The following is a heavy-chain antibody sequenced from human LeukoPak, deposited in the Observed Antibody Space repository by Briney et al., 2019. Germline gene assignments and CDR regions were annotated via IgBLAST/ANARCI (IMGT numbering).Heavy chain of an antibody. Sequence: GGSLRLSCAASGFTFSSYGMHWVRQAPGKGLEWVAVIWYDGSNKYYADSVKGRFTISRDNSKNTLYLQMNSLRAEDTAVYYRARDRYGSGSYYYSWGQGTLVTVSS. CDR2: IWYDGSNK. J-gene: IGHJ5*02. V-gene: IGHV3-33*01. CDR1: GFTFSSYG. D-gene: IGHD3-10*01. CDR3: ARDRYGSGSYYYS.